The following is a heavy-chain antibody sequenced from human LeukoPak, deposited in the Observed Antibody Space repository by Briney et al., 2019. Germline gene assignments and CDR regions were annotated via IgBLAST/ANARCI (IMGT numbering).Heavy chain of an antibody. CDR3: ASGHYCSSTSCRDY. J-gene: IGHJ4*02. Sequence: EASVKVSCKASGYTFTGYYMHWVRQAPGQGLEWMGWINPNSGGTNYAQKFQGRVTMTRDTSISTAYMELSRLRSDDTAVYYCASGHYCSSTSCRDYWGQRTLVTVSS. CDR2: INPNSGGT. D-gene: IGHD2-2*01. V-gene: IGHV1-2*02. CDR1: GYTFTGYY.